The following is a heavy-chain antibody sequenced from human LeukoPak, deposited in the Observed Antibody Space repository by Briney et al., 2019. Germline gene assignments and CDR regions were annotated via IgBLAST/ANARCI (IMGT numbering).Heavy chain of an antibody. V-gene: IGHV1-24*01. J-gene: IGHJ4*02. CDR3: ATEYCSSTSCSPFDY. CDR2: FDPEDGET. CDR1: GYTLTELS. D-gene: IGHD2-2*01. Sequence: GASVKVSCKVSGYTLTELSMHWVRQAPGKGLEWMGGFDPEDGETIYAQKFQGRVTMTEDTSTDTAYMELSSLRSEDTAVYYCATEYCSSTSCSPFDYWGQGTLVTVSS.